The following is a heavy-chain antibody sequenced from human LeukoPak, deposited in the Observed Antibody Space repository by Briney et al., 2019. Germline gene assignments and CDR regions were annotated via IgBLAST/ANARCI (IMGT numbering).Heavy chain of an antibody. V-gene: IGHV1-2*02. CDR2: INPNTGGT. J-gene: IGHJ4*02. CDR1: GYTFTGYY. CDR3: ARDDNFQFDS. D-gene: IGHD1-1*01. Sequence: ASVTVSCTASGYTFTGYYMHWVRQAPGQGLEWLGWINPNTGGTNYAPKFQGRVTMTRDTSISTAYMVLSSLTFDDTAVYYCARDDNFQFDSWGQGTLVTVSS.